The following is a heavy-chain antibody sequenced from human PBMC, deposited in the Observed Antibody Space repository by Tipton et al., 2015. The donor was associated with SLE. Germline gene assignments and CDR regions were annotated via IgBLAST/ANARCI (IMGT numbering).Heavy chain of an antibody. Sequence: LRLSCTVSGGSITAYYWSWIRQPPGKGLEWIGYIYTSGSTKYNPSLKSRVTISVDTSKNHFSLKLRSVTAADTAVYCCASLYDSWSAYPAWGQGTLVTVSS. D-gene: IGHD3-3*01. CDR3: ASLYDSWSAYPA. CDR1: GGSITAYY. V-gene: IGHV4-4*09. J-gene: IGHJ5*02. CDR2: IYTSGST.